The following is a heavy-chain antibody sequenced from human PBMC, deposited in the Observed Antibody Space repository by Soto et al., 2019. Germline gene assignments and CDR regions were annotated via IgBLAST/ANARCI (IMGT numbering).Heavy chain of an antibody. D-gene: IGHD1-1*01. J-gene: IGHJ4*02. CDR2: ISDSSSYI. CDR1: DFTFSIYT. Sequence: GGSLRLSCAASDFTFSIYTMTWARQAPGKWLEWVSSISDSSSYIYYAGSVKGRFTISRDNAKNALHLQMNSLRPEDTAVYYCARVRSTGSGYFDYWGPGXLVTVYS. V-gene: IGHV3-21*06. CDR3: ARVRSTGSGYFDY.